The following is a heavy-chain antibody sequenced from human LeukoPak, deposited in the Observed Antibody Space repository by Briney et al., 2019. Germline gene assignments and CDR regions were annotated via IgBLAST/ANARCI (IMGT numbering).Heavy chain of an antibody. V-gene: IGHV4-59*01. D-gene: IGHD3-3*01. J-gene: IGHJ3*02. CDR2: MYYSGST. Sequence: SETLSLTCTVSGGSISAYFWNWIRQPPGKGLEWIGYMYYSGSTNYNPSLKSRVTMSVDTSRTQFSLKLSSVTAADTAVYYCARSYDFWSGYDAFDIWGQGTMVTVSS. CDR1: GGSISAYF. CDR3: ARSYDFWSGYDAFDI.